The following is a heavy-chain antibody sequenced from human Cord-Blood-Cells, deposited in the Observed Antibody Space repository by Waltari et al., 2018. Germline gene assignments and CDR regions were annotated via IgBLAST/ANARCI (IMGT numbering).Heavy chain of an antibody. V-gene: IGHV4-34*01. J-gene: IGHJ5*02. D-gene: IGHD2-2*01. Sequence: QVQLQQWGAGLLKPSETLSLTCAVSGGSFSGYYWSWIRQPPGKGLRWIGEINHSGSTNYNPSLKSRVTISVDTSKNQFSLKLSSVTAADTAVYYCARDRARVVPAARRGIGNWFDPWGQGTLVTVSS. CDR1: GGSFSGYY. CDR3: ARDRARVVPAARRGIGNWFDP. CDR2: INHSGST.